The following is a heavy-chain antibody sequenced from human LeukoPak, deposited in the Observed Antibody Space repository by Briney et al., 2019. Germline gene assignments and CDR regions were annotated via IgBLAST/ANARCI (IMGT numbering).Heavy chain of an antibody. D-gene: IGHD3-22*01. CDR1: GGSFSSYY. V-gene: IGHV4-39*01. Sequence: PSETLSLTCAVYGGSFSSYYWGWIRQPPGKGLEWIGSIYYSGSTYYNPSLKSRVTISVDTSKNQFSLRLSSLTAADTAVYYCARGSGYYYVDFDYWGQGTLVTVSS. J-gene: IGHJ4*02. CDR3: ARGSGYYYVDFDY. CDR2: IYYSGST.